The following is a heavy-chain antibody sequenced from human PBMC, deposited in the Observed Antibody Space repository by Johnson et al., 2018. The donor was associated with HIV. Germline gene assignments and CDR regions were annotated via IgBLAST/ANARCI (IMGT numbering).Heavy chain of an antibody. Sequence: VQLVESGGGLVQPGGSLRLSCAASGFTVSNKYMTWVRQSPWKGLEWVSVIYSGGSTYYADSVTGRFPISRDHSKTTVYLQMHSLRAEDPAVYYCARDRQSGGGDADAFDIWGQGTMVSVSS. CDR1: GFTVSNKY. D-gene: IGHD1-26*01. J-gene: IGHJ3*02. CDR3: ARDRQSGGGDADAFDI. V-gene: IGHV3-66*01. CDR2: IYSGGST.